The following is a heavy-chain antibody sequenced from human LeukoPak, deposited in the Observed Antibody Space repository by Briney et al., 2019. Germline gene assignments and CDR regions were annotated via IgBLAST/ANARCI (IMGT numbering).Heavy chain of an antibody. CDR2: IKSKTDGGTT. CDR3: TTDKDGYNPLGDY. D-gene: IGHD5-24*01. J-gene: IGHJ4*02. Sequence: GSLRLPCAASGFTFSNAWMSWVRQAPGKGLEWVGRIKSKTDGGTTDYAAPVKGRFTISRDDSKNTLYLQMNSLKTEDTAVYYCTTDKDGYNPLGDYWGQGTLVTVSS. CDR1: GFTFSNAW. V-gene: IGHV3-15*01.